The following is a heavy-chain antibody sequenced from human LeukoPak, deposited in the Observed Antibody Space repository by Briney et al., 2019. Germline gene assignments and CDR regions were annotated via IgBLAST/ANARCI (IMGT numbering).Heavy chain of an antibody. CDR3: AKPYYYDSSGYYSDAFDI. V-gene: IGHV3-9*01. J-gene: IGHJ3*02. CDR1: GFTFDDYA. Sequence: GGSLRLSCAASGFTFDDYAMHWVRQAPGKGLEWVSGISWNSGSIGYADSEKGRFTISRDNAKNSLYLQMNSLRAEDTALYYCAKPYYYDSSGYYSDAFDIWGQGTMVTVSS. CDR2: ISWNSGSI. D-gene: IGHD3-22*01.